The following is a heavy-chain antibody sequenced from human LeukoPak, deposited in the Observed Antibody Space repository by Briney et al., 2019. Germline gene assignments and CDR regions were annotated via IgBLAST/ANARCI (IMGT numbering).Heavy chain of an antibody. Sequence: SETLSLTCAVYGGSFSGYYWNWIRQPPGKGLEWIGEINHSGSTNYNPSLKSRVTISVDTSKNQFSLKLSSVTAADTAVYYCVRGVYIAAGQYGYWGQGTLVTVSS. V-gene: IGHV4-34*01. J-gene: IGHJ4*02. CDR1: GGSFSGYY. CDR2: INHSGST. CDR3: VRGVYIAAGQYGY. D-gene: IGHD6-13*01.